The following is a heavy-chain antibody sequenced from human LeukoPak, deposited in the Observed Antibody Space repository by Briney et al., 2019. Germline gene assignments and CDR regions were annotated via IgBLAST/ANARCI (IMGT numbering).Heavy chain of an antibody. J-gene: IGHJ4*02. CDR2: INPNSGGT. CDR3: ARNLITRIAVAGTISRGVGY. V-gene: IGHV1-2*02. D-gene: IGHD6-19*01. CDR1: GYTFTGYY. Sequence: ASVKVSYKASGYTFTGYYMHWVRRAPGQGLEWMGWINPNSGGTNYAQKFQGRVTMTRDTSISTVYMELNRLRSDDTAVYYCARNLITRIAVAGTISRGVGYLGQGALVTVSS.